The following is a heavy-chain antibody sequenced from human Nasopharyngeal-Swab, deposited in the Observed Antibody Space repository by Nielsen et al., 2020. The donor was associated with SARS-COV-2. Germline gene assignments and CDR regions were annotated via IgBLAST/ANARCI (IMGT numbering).Heavy chain of an antibody. CDR2: ISRSGRT. CDR3: ARQGVPIRGWFKDYDRTAYEY. V-gene: IGHV4-34*01. J-gene: IGHJ4*02. D-gene: IGHD3-22*01. CDR1: GGSFSGYY. Sequence: TLSLTRAVYGGSFSGYYWSRIRQSPGKGLEWIWEISRSGRTNYNPSLNSRVTISLDTSKNQFSLKVTSVTAADTAVYYCARQGVPIRGWFKDYDRTAYEYWGQGTLVTVSS.